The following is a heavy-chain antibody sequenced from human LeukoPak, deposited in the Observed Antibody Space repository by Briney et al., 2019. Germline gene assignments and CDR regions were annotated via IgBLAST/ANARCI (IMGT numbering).Heavy chain of an antibody. CDR1: GGSISSSSYY. CDR2: IYYSGST. J-gene: IGHJ4*02. Sequence: PSETLSLTCTVSGGSISSSSYYWGWIRQPPGKGLEWIGIIYYSGSTYYNPSLKSRVTISVDTSKNQFSLKLRSVTAADTAVYYCARSAFVYYYAVGYWGQGTLVTVSS. V-gene: IGHV4-39*01. D-gene: IGHD3-10*01. CDR3: ARSAFVYYYAVGY.